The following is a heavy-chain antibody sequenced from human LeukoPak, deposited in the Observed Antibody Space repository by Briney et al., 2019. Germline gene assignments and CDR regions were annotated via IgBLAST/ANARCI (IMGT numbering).Heavy chain of an antibody. CDR1: GFTFSSYA. J-gene: IGHJ4*02. CDR3: ARVQEGCLEWQNHIDY. D-gene: IGHD3-3*01. Sequence: GGSLRLSCAASGFTFSSYAMHWVRQAPGKGLEYVSAISNNRGSTYYANSVKGRFTISRDNSKTTLYLQMGSLRAEAMAVYYCARVQEGCLEWQNHIDYWGQGTMVTVSS. CDR2: ISNNRGST. V-gene: IGHV3-64*01.